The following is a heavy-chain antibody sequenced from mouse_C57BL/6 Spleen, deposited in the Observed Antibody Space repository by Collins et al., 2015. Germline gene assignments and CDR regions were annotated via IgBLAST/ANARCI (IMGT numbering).Heavy chain of an antibody. CDR2: IDPANGNT. CDR3: ARSNYGSSYWYFDV. V-gene: IGHV14-3*01. J-gene: IGHJ1*03. CDR1: GFNXKNTY. Sequence: EVQLQQSVAELVRPGASVKLSCTASGFNXKNTYMHWVKQRPEQGLEWIGRIDPANGNTKYAPKFQGKATITADTSSNTAYLQLSSLTSEDTAIYYCARSNYGSSYWYFDVWGTGTTVTVSS. D-gene: IGHD1-1*01.